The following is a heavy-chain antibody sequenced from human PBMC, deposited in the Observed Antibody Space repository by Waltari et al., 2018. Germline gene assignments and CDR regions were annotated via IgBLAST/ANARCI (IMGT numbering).Heavy chain of an antibody. CDR1: GFTFSTSA. Sequence: EVLLVESGGGLVQPGGSLKVSCVASGFTFSTSAINWVRLAPGNGLQWVSYISPGSRTIYYADSMKGRFTVSRDNTRNTVYLQMNNLRVEDTAVYYCVRPRGQEPRGDSWGQGTLVTVSS. CDR3: VRPRGQEPRGDS. V-gene: IGHV3-48*01. D-gene: IGHD1-26*01. J-gene: IGHJ4*02. CDR2: ISPGSRTI.